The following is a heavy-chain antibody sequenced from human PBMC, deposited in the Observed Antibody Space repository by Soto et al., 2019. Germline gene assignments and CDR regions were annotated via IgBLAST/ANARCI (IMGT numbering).Heavy chain of an antibody. CDR2: IWYDGSNK. CDR3: ARAGVGAPGDY. D-gene: IGHD1-26*01. CDR1: GFTFSSYG. V-gene: IGHV3-33*01. J-gene: IGHJ4*02. Sequence: QVQLVESGGGVVQPGRSLRLSCAASGFTFSSYGMHWVRQAPGKGLEWVAVIWYDGSNKYYADSVKGRFTISRDNSKNTLYLQMNSLRAEDTAVYYCARAGVGAPGDYWGQGTLVTVSS.